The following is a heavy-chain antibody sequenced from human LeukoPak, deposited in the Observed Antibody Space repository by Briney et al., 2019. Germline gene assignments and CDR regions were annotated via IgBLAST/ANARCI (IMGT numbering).Heavy chain of an antibody. CDR2: IYTSGST. D-gene: IGHD6-19*01. CDR1: GGSISSGSYY. J-gene: IGHJ5*02. V-gene: IGHV4-61*02. CDR3: ARSYSSGWYWFDP. Sequence: SETLSLTCTVSGGSISSGSYYWSWTRQPAGKGLEWIGRIYTSGSTNYNPSLKSRVTISVDTSKNQFPLKLSSVTAADTAVYYCARSYSSGWYWFDPWGQGTLVTVSS.